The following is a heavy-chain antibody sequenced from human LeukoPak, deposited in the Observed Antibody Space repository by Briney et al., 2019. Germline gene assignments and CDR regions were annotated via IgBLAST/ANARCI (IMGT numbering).Heavy chain of an antibody. J-gene: IGHJ4*02. D-gene: IGHD1-26*01. CDR3: ARDGVDFKWTY. Sequence: ASVKVSCKASGYTFTSYNMHWVRQAPGQGLEWMGIINPSGGSTSYAQKFQGRVTMTRDTSTSTVYMELSSLRSEDTAVYYCARDGVDFKWTYWGQGTLVTVSS. CDR2: INPSGGST. CDR1: GYTFTSYN. V-gene: IGHV1-46*01.